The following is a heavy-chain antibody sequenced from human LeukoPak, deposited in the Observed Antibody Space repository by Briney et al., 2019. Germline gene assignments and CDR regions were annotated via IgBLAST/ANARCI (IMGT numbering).Heavy chain of an antibody. CDR1: YGSISSYY. J-gene: IGHJ6*03. CDR3: ARNNYGGNSIYYYYMAV. CDR2: IYYSESS. D-gene: IGHD4-23*01. V-gene: IGHV4-59*01. Sequence: SETLTLTCTVSYGSISSYYWSWIRQPPGKGLEWIGNIYYSESSNYNPSLKTRVTISADTSKNQFSLKLSSVTAADTAVYFCARNNYGGNSIYYYYMAVWRKGTTVTVSS.